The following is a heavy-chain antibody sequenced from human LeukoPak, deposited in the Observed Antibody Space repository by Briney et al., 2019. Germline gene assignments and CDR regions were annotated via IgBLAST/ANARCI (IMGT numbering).Heavy chain of an antibody. V-gene: IGHV4-59*02. D-gene: IGHD3-22*01. CDR2: ISYRGST. CDR1: GGSVSNYY. CDR3: ARGGTYYYDNSGYDS. Sequence: SETLSLTCNVSGGSVSNYYWTWIRQSPGRGLEWIGYISYRGSTNCNLSLKSRVTISVDPSKNQFSLILNSVTAADTAVYYCARGGTYYYDNSGYDSWGQGILVTVSS. J-gene: IGHJ4*02.